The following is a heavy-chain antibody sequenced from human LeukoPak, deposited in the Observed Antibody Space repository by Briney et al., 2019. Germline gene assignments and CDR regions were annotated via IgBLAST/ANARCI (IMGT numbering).Heavy chain of an antibody. J-gene: IGHJ4*02. CDR1: GGSISSSSYY. CDR3: ARDSAYGSGSYYWSAYFDY. CDR2: IYYSGST. Sequence: SETLSLTCTVSGGSISSSSYYWGWIRQPPGKGLEWIGSIYYSGSTYYNPSLKSRVTISIDTSKNQFSLKLSSVTAADTAVYYCARDSAYGSGSYYWSAYFDYWGQGTLVTVSS. D-gene: IGHD3-10*01. V-gene: IGHV4-39*07.